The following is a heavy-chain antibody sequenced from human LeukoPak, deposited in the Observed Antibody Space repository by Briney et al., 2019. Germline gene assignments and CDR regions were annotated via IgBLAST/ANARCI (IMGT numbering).Heavy chain of an antibody. J-gene: IGHJ4*02. CDR3: ARVLRYQLPPDY. V-gene: IGHV3-53*01. D-gene: IGHD2-2*01. CDR1: GGSISSSSYY. CDR2: IYNGDDT. Sequence: ETLSLTCTVSGGSISSSSYYWGWIRQPPGKGLEWVSVIYNGDDTYYADSVKGRFTISRDNSKNTLYLQMNSLRAEDTAVYFCARVLRYQLPPDYWGQGTLVTVSS.